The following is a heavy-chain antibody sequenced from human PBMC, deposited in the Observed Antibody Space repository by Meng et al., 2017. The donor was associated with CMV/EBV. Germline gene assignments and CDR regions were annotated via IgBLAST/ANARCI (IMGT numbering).Heavy chain of an antibody. CDR3: AREDLSAAGLYAMDV. D-gene: IGHD6-13*01. CDR2: IYYSGST. Sequence: SETLSLTCTVSGCSVSSGSYYWSWIRQPPGKGLEWIGYIYYSGSTNYNPSLKSRVTITVDTSKNQFSQKQSSMTAADTAVYYCAREDLSAAGLYAMDVWGQGTTVTVSS. CDR1: GCSVSSGSYY. V-gene: IGHV4-61*01. J-gene: IGHJ6*02.